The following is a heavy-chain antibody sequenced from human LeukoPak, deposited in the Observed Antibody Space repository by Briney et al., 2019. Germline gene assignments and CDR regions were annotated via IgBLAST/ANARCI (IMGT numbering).Heavy chain of an antibody. J-gene: IGHJ4*02. CDR2: ISSSSAHI. V-gene: IGHV3-21*01. CDR3: ARDIGGSYTAIDY. Sequence: PGGSLRLSCAASGFTFSSYSMNWVRQAPGKGLEWVSFISSSSAHINYADSVKGRFTISRDNPRNSLYLQMNSLRAEDAAVYYCARDIGGSYTAIDYWGQGTLVTVSS. D-gene: IGHD1-26*01. CDR1: GFTFSSYS.